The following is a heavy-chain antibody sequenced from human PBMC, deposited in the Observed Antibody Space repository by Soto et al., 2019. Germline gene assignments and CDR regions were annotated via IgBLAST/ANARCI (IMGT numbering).Heavy chain of an antibody. CDR3: ARDRGYYYDSSGYPPDCYYGMDV. D-gene: IGHD3-22*01. V-gene: IGHV1-69*01. CDR2: IITIFGTE. CDR1: GGTFSSYA. Sequence: QVQLVQSGAEVKKPGSSVKVSCKASGGTFSSYAISWVRQAPGQGLEWMGGIITIFGTENYAQKFQGRVTITADESTSTACMELSSLRSDDTAVYYCARDRGYYYDSSGYPPDCYYGMDVWGQGTTVTVSS. J-gene: IGHJ6*02.